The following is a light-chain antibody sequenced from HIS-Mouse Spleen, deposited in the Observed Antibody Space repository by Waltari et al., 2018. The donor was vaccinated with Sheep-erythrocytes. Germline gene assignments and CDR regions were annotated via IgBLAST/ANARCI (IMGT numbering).Light chain of an antibody. V-gene: IGLV2-14*03. J-gene: IGLJ3*02. Sequence: QSALTQPASVSGSPGQSSTISCTGTSSDVGCYKYVSWYQQHPGKAPKLMIYDVSNRPSGVSNRFSGSKSGNTASLTISGLQAEDEADYYCSSYTSSSTRVFGGGTKLTVL. CDR1: SSDVGCYKY. CDR3: SSYTSSSTRV. CDR2: DVS.